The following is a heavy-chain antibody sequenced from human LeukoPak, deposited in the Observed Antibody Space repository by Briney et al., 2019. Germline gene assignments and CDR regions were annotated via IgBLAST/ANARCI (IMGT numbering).Heavy chain of an antibody. J-gene: IGHJ3*02. CDR1: GGSISSYY. CDR3: AREVVQKDAFDI. Sequence: PSETLSLTCTVSGGSISSYYWSWIRQPPGKGLEWIGYIYYSGSTNYNPSLKSRVTISVDTSKNQFSLKLSSVTAADTAVYYCAREVVQKDAFDIWGQGTMVTVSS. CDR2: IYYSGST. D-gene: IGHD2-15*01. V-gene: IGHV4-59*01.